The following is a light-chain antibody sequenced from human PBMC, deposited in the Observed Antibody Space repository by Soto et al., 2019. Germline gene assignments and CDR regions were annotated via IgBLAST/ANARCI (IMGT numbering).Light chain of an antibody. CDR3: QQYYTTPYT. Sequence: DIVMTQSPDSLAVSLGERATLNCKSSQSVIYSSNNKNYLAWYQQKPGQPPKLLIYWASTRESGVPDRFSGSGSGADFTLTISSLQAEDVAVYYCQQYYTTPYTFGQGTKLELK. V-gene: IGKV4-1*01. CDR1: QSVIYSSNNKNY. J-gene: IGKJ2*01. CDR2: WAS.